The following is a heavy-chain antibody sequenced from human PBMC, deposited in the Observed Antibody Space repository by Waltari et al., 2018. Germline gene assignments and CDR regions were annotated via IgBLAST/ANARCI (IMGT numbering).Heavy chain of an antibody. CDR1: GGSISSGGYY. J-gene: IGHJ3*02. D-gene: IGHD2-21*02. CDR2: IYYSGGT. Sequence: QVQLQESGPGLVKPSQTLSLTCTVSGGSISSGGYYWSWIRQHPGKGLEWIGYIYYSGGTYYNPALKSRVTISVDTSKNQFSLKLSSVTAAETAVYDCARELPRVTFDIWGQGTMVTVSS. CDR3: ARELPRVTFDI. V-gene: IGHV4-31*03.